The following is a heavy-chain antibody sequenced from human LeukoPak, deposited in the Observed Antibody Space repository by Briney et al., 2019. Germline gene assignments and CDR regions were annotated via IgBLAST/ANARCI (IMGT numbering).Heavy chain of an antibody. J-gene: IGHJ3*02. CDR2: INTNTGNP. V-gene: IGHV7-4-1*02. Sequence: ASVKVSCRASGYTFTSYSIHWVRQAPGLGLEWMGWINTNTGNPAYAQGFTGRFVFSLDTSVSTAYLQVSSLKAEDTALYYCTRAFPYYCTGGSCYSYGFDIWGQGTTVTVSS. CDR1: GYTFTSYS. CDR3: TRAFPYYCTGGSCYSYGFDI. D-gene: IGHD2-8*02.